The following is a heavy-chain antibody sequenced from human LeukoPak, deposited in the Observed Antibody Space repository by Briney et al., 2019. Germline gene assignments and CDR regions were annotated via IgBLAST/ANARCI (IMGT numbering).Heavy chain of an antibody. D-gene: IGHD3-3*01. CDR3: ARASTIFGNFDY. CDR1: GGSVSGSYYY. V-gene: IGHV4-39*07. Sequence: PSETLSLTCALSGGSVSGSYYYWGWIRQPPGKGLEWIGSIYYSGSTYYNPSLRSRVIISLDTSKNQFSLKLSSVTAADTAVYYCARASTIFGNFDYWAGEPWSPSPQ. CDR2: IYYSGST. J-gene: IGHJ4*02.